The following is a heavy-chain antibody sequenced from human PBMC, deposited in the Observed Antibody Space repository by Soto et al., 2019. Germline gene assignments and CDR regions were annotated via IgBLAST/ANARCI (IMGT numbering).Heavy chain of an antibody. Sequence: GGSLRLSCIASGFTVSNNYMSWVRQAPGKGLEWVSSISSDGTTYDADSVKGRITISRDNPKNTIYLLMSSLRAEDTAVYYCARDHYDGSAFSVYSYCGMDVWGLGTTVTVSS. CDR1: GFTVSNNY. CDR2: ISSDGTT. V-gene: IGHV3-53*01. D-gene: IGHD3-22*01. CDR3: ARDHYDGSAFSVYSYCGMDV. J-gene: IGHJ6*02.